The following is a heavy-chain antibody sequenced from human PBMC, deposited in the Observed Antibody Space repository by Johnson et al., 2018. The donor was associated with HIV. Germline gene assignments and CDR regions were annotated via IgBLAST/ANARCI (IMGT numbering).Heavy chain of an antibody. Sequence: VQLVESGGGLVQPGGSLRLSCAASGFTVSSNYMSWVRQAPGKGLEWVSVLYSGGSTYYADFVKDRFIISRDNSKNTLYLQMNSLRAEDTAVYYCARDYHYVWGSSYGFDIWGQGTMVIVSS. CDR1: GFTVSSNY. J-gene: IGHJ3*02. CDR2: LYSGGST. CDR3: ARDYHYVWGSSYGFDI. V-gene: IGHV3-66*01. D-gene: IGHD3-16*01.